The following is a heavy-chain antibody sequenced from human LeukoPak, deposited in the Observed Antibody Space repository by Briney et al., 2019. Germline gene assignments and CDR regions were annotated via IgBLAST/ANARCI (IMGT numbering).Heavy chain of an antibody. CDR1: GYTFTSYY. D-gene: IGHD3-10*01. CDR3: ARYYGSGGLDY. J-gene: IGHJ4*02. CDR2: INAGNGNT. V-gene: IGHV1-3*01. Sequence: GASVKVSCKASGYTFTSYYMHWVRQAPGQRLEWMGWINAGNGNTKYSQKFQGRVTFTRDASASTAYMELSSLMSEDTAVYYCARYYGSGGLDYWGQGTLVTVSS.